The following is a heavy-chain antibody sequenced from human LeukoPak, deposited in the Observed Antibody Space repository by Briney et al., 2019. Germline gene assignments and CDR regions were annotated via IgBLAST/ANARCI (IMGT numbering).Heavy chain of an antibody. J-gene: IGHJ4*02. CDR3: ARDMSTYYTVDS. CDR1: GFTFSSYA. CDR2: ISYDGSNK. V-gene: IGHV3-30-3*01. D-gene: IGHD3-3*01. Sequence: GGSLRLSCAASGFTFSSYAMHWVRQAPGKGLEWVAVISYDGSNKYYADSVKGRFTISRDNSKNTLYLQMNSLRAEDTAVYYCARDMSTYYTVDSWGQGNLVTVSS.